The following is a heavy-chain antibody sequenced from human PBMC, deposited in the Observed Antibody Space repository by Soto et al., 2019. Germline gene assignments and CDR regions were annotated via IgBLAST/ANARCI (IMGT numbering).Heavy chain of an antibody. CDR2: ISGSGGST. V-gene: IGHV3-23*01. Sequence: GGSLRLSCAASGFTFSSYAMSWVRQALGKGLEWVSAISGSGGSTYYADSVKGRFTISRDNSKNTLYLQMNSLRAEDTAVYYCAKDRTFYSSGYSIWGQGTLVTVSS. CDR1: GFTFSSYA. CDR3: AKDRTFYSSGYSI. D-gene: IGHD3-22*01. J-gene: IGHJ4*02.